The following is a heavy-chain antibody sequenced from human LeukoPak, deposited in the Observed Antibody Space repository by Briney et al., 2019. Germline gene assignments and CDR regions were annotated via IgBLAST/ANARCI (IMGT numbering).Heavy chain of an antibody. CDR2: ISSSRSNTI. CDR1: GFTFSIYE. V-gene: IGHV3-48*03. J-gene: IGHJ4*02. CDR3: ARDRDWSFDY. D-gene: IGHD3/OR15-3a*01. Sequence: PGGSLRLSCAASGFTFSIYEMNWVRQAPGKGLEWVLYISSSRSNTIYYADSVKGRFTISRDNAENSLYLEMNSLRAEDTAVYYCARDRDWSFDYWGQGTLVTVSS.